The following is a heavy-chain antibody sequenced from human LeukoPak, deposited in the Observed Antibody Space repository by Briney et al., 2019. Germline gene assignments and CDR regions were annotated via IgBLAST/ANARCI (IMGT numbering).Heavy chain of an antibody. CDR3: ARGDYGDYAAPPDY. CDR1: GFTFSGYA. J-gene: IGHJ4*02. Sequence: GGSLRFSCAASGFTFSGYAMSWVRQAPGKGLEWVSSISSSSSYIYYADSVKGRFTISRDNAKNSLYLQMNSLRAEDTAVYYCARGDYGDYAAPPDYWGQGTLVTVSS. D-gene: IGHD4-17*01. V-gene: IGHV3-21*01. CDR2: ISSSSSYI.